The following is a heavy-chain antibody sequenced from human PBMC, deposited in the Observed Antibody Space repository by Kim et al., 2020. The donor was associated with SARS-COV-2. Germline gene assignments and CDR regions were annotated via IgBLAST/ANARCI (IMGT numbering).Heavy chain of an antibody. J-gene: IGHJ4*02. CDR1: GFTFSNHW. CDR3: GGGGAPFAEPAH. CDR2: IKEDGSEK. V-gene: IGHV3-7*04. D-gene: IGHD3-16*01. Sequence: GGSLRLSCAASGFTFSNHWMTWVRQAPGKGLEWLANIKEDGSEKNYMDSVKGRFTISRDNVKNSLYLQLNDLNADDTAVYYCGGGGAPFAEPAHWGQGTLVTVDS.